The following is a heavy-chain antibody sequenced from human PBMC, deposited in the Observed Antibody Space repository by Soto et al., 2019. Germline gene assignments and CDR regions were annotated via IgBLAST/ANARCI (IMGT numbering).Heavy chain of an antibody. D-gene: IGHD2-2*01. CDR3: ARGGALRPNAHVPLDP. CDR2: IHVSGYT. CDR1: GDSITTGSYS. V-gene: IGHV4-30-2*01. Sequence: QLQLQESGSGLVKPSQTLSLTCTVSGDSITTGSYSWSWIRQAPGKGLEWIGNIHVSGYTTFDTSLKVQVSIPVAPSKNHFSLNGMSVTAADTAVYYGARGGALRPNAHVPLDPWGQGRLVTVSS. J-gene: IGHJ5*02.